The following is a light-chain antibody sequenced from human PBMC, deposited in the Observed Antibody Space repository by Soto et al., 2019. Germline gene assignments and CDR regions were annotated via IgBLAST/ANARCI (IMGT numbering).Light chain of an antibody. CDR3: QQYNNWPRT. Sequence: TQSPGTLSLSPWERATLSCRASLSVSGSQLAWYQQKPGQAPRLLIYGASTRATGIPARFSGSGSGTEFTLTISSLQSEDFAVYYCQQYNNWPRTFGQGTKVDI. CDR1: LSVSGS. CDR2: GAS. V-gene: IGKV3-15*01. J-gene: IGKJ1*01.